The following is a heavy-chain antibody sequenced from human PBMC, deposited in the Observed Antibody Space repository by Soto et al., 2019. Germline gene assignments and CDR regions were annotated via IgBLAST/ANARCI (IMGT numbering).Heavy chain of an antibody. D-gene: IGHD2-2*01. J-gene: IGHJ5*02. CDR2: IYNSGRT. V-gene: IGHV4-59*01. CDR3: AREPPYCSSSSCYHWFDP. CDR1: GGSISGYY. Sequence: PSETLSLTCTVSGGSISGYYWSWIRQTPGKGLEWIGYIYNSGRTNYNPSLKSRVTFSVDTSKNQFSLKLSSVTAADTAVYFCAREPPYCSSSSCYHWFDPWGQGTLVTVSS.